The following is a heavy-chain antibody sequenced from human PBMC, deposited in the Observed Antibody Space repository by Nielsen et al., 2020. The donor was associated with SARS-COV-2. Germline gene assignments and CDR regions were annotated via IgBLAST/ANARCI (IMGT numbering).Heavy chain of an antibody. J-gene: IGHJ4*02. Sequence: GESLKISCAGSGFTFSSYYMNWVRQAPGKGLMWVARINCDGSRSAYADAVKGRFTISRDNARDTLSLQMNSLSAEDTAVYYCVRVRDDGHYYDTGPFDYWGQGALVTVSS. CDR1: GFTFSSYY. V-gene: IGHV3-74*01. CDR3: VRVRDDGHYYDTGPFDY. CDR2: INCDGSRS. D-gene: IGHD3-22*01.